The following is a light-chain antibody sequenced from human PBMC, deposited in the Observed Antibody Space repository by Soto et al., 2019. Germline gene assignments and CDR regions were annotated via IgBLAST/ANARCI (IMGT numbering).Light chain of an antibody. CDR1: SSNIGAGYD. J-gene: IGLJ1*01. CDR2: GNS. CDR3: QSYDSSLSGSSYV. V-gene: IGLV1-40*01. Sequence: QSALTQPPSVSGAPGQRVTISCTGSSSNIGAGYDVHWYQQLPGTAPKLLIYGNSNRPSGVPDRFSGSKSGTSASLAITGLQAEDEADYSCQSYDSSLSGSSYVFGTGTKVTVL.